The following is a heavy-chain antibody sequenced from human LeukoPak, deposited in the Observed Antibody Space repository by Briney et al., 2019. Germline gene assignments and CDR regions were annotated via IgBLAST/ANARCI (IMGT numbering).Heavy chain of an antibody. D-gene: IGHD5-18*01. J-gene: IGHJ4*02. Sequence: RAGGSLRLSCAASGFPFDDYGMTWVRQAPGKGLEWVSGINWNGGSTGYADSVRGRFSISRDNTKNSLYLQMNSLRVEDTALYYCATNPLRGHKAMITDYWGQGTLVTVSS. CDR1: GFPFDDYG. CDR3: ATNPLRGHKAMITDY. CDR2: INWNGGST. V-gene: IGHV3-20*04.